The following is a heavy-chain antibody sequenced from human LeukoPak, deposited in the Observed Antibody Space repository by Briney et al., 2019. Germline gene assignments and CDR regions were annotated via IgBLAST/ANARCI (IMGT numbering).Heavy chain of an antibody. CDR1: GFTFSSYG. CDR3: AKGGSSSWDYFDY. V-gene: IGHV3-23*01. J-gene: IGHJ4*02. D-gene: IGHD6-13*01. Sequence: GGTLRLSCAASGFTFSSYGMSWVRQAPGKGLEWVSAFSGSGYSTYCADSVKGRFTISRDNSKNTLYLQLNSLRAEDTAVYYCAKGGSSSWDYFDYWGQGTLVTVSS. CDR2: FSGSGYST.